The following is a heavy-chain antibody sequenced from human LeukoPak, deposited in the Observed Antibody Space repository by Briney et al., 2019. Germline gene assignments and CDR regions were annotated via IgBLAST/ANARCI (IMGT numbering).Heavy chain of an antibody. Sequence: SVKVSCKASGGTFSSYAISWVRQAPGQGLEWMGGIIPIFGTANYAQKFQGRVTITADESTSTAYMELSSLRSEDTAVYYCARDKRYCGSTSCSYYFDYWGQGTLVTVSS. CDR1: GGTFSSYA. CDR2: IIPIFGTA. CDR3: ARDKRYCGSTSCSYYFDY. D-gene: IGHD2-2*01. J-gene: IGHJ4*02. V-gene: IGHV1-69*01.